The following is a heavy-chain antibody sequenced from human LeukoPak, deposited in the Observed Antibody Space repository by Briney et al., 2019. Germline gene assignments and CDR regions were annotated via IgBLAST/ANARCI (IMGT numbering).Heavy chain of an antibody. CDR2: NSGSGGST. D-gene: IGHD3-10*01. J-gene: IGHJ4*02. Sequence: GGSLRLSCVASGFTFSDAWMSWVRQAPGKGLEWVSANSGSGGSTYYADSVKGRFTISRDNSKNTLYLQMNSLRAEDTAVYYCAKDGKYYYGSGSNIDYWGQGTLVTVSS. V-gene: IGHV3-23*01. CDR1: GFTFSDAW. CDR3: AKDGKYYYGSGSNIDY.